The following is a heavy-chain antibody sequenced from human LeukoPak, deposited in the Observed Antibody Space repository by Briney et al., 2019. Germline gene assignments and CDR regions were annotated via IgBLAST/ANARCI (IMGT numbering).Heavy chain of an antibody. Sequence: GGSLRLSCAASGFTFSSYSMNWVRQAPGKGLEWVSSISSSSSYIYYADSVKGRFTISRDNAKNSLCLQMNSLRAEDTAVYYCARYVDSSGYPDYWGQGTLVTVSS. CDR1: GFTFSSYS. V-gene: IGHV3-21*01. J-gene: IGHJ4*02. D-gene: IGHD3-22*01. CDR3: ARYVDSSGYPDY. CDR2: ISSSSSYI.